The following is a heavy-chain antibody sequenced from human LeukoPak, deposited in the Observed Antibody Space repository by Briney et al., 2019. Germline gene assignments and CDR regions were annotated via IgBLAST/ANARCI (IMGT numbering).Heavy chain of an antibody. J-gene: IGHJ4*02. CDR2: ISGSGGST. D-gene: IGHD3-3*01. CDR3: ASQYDFWSAYYPY. CDR1: GFTFSNYA. V-gene: IGHV3-23*01. Sequence: PGGSLRLSCAASGFTFSNYAMSWVRQAPGKGLEWVSAISGSGGSTYYADSVKGRFTISRDNSKNTLYLQMNSLRAEDTAVYYCASQYDFWSAYYPYWGQGTPVTVSS.